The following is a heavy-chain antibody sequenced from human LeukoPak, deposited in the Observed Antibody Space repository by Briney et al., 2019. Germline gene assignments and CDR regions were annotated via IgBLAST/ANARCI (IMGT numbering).Heavy chain of an antibody. D-gene: IGHD6-19*01. Sequence: TGGSLRLSCAASAFTFSSYGMHWVRQAPGKGLEWVAVIWYDGSNKYYADSVKGRFTISRDNSKNTLYLQMNSLRAEDTAVYYCAREGGAVAGRAFDIWGQGTMVTVSS. J-gene: IGHJ3*02. CDR2: IWYDGSNK. V-gene: IGHV3-33*08. CDR1: AFTFSSYG. CDR3: AREGGAVAGRAFDI.